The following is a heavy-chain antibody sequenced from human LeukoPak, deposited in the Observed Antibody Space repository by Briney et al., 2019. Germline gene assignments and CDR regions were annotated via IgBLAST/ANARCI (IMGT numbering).Heavy chain of an antibody. CDR1: GGSFSGYY. V-gene: IGHV4-34*01. CDR3: AREGEVRSGYYEH. D-gene: IGHD3-3*01. Sequence: SETLSLTCAVYGGSFSGYYWSWIRQPPGKGLEWIGEINHSGSTNYNPSLKSRATISVDTSKNQFSLKLSSVTAADTAVYYCAREGEVRSGYYEHWGQGTLVTVSS. CDR2: INHSGST. J-gene: IGHJ1*01.